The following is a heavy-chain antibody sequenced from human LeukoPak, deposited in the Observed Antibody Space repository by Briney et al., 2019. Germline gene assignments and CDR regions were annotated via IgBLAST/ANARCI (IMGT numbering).Heavy chain of an antibody. J-gene: IGHJ6*03. CDR1: GYTFTSYY. CDR3: ARNGGYCSSTSCRYYMDV. D-gene: IGHD2-2*01. V-gene: IGHV1-46*01. CDR2: INPSGGST. Sequence: GASVKVSCKASGYTFTSYYMHWVRQAPGQGLEWMGIINPSGGSTSCAQKFQGRVTMTRDTSTSTVYMELSSLRSEDTAVYYCARNGGYCSSTSCRYYMDVWGKGTTVTVSS.